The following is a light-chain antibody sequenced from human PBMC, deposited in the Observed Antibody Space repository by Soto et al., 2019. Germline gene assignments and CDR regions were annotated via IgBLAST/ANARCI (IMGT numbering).Light chain of an antibody. CDR1: QSVSSY. Sequence: EIVLTQSPATLSLSPGERATLSCRASQSVSSYLAWYQQKPGQAPRLLIYDASNRATGIPARFNGSGSGTDFTITISSLEPEDFAVYYCQQRINWPPFTCGPGTKVDIK. CDR2: DAS. J-gene: IGKJ3*01. CDR3: QQRINWPPFT. V-gene: IGKV3-11*01.